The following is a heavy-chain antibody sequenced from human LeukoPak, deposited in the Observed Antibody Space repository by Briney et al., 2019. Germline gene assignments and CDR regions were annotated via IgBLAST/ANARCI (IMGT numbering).Heavy chain of an antibody. CDR2: VSYTGST. D-gene: IGHD3-9*01. CDR3: ARLLSHNVLTDNYYKYYMDV. V-gene: IGHV4-39*01. CDR1: GDSLINTNYF. Sequence: SETLSLTCIVSGDSLINTNYFWGWLRQSPGKGLEWIGSVSYTGSTYYNPSLKSRVTMSVATSKNQFALKLSSVTAADAAVYYCARLLSHNVLTDNYYKYYMDVWGKGTTVTVSS. J-gene: IGHJ6*03.